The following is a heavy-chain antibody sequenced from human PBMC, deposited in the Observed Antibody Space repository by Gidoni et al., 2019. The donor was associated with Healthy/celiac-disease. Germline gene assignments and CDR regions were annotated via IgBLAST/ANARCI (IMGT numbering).Heavy chain of an antibody. V-gene: IGHV3-15*01. CDR1: GFTFRNAW. J-gene: IGHJ6*02. D-gene: IGHD5-12*01. CDR2: IKSKTDGGTT. CDR3: TTVPHVDPYGMDV. Sequence: EVQLVESGGGLVKPGGSLRLSCAASGFTFRNAWMSWVRQAPGKGLEWVGRIKSKTDGGTTDYAAPVKGRFTISRDDSKNTLYLQMNSLKTEDTAVYYCTTVPHVDPYGMDVWGQGTTVTVSS.